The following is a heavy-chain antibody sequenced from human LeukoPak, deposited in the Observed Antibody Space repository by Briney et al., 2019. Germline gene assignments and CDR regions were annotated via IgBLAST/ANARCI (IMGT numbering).Heavy chain of an antibody. J-gene: IGHJ5*02. V-gene: IGHV3-7*01. D-gene: IGHD2-2*02. CDR2: IKQDGSEN. Sequence: GGSLRLSCAASGFTVSSYWMSWVRQAPGKGLEWVASIKQDGSENYYVDSVKGRFTISRDNAKNSLYLQMNSLRAEDTAVYYCARDCSSTSCYRGGFDPWGQGTLVTVSS. CDR1: GFTVSSYW. CDR3: ARDCSSTSCYRGGFDP.